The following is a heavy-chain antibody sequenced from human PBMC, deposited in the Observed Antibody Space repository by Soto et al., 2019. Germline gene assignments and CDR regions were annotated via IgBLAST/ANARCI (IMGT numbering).Heavy chain of an antibody. CDR2: ISGSGFKK. V-gene: IGHV3-23*01. J-gene: IGHJ5*02. Sequence: GSLSLSCAASGFIFENFGISWVRQAPGKGLEWISSISGSGFKKYYADSVKGRFTISRDNSKSTVYLELNNLSAEDTAVYHCAKNQGVELVPLATVDWFDPWGQGSVVTVYS. CDR3: AKNQGVELVPLATVDWFDP. CDR1: GFIFENFG. D-gene: IGHD1-26*01.